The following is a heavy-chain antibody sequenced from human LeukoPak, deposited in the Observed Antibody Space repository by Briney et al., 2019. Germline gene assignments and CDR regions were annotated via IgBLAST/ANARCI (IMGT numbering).Heavy chain of an antibody. V-gene: IGHV3-20*04. CDR1: GFTFSSYW. Sequence: GGSLRLSCAASGFTFSSYWMSWVRQAPGKGLEWVSGINWNGGSTGYADSVKGRFTISRDNAKSSLHLQKNSLRAEDTALYYCARDCCGSSHYYYYMDVWGTGTTVTVSS. D-gene: IGHD6-13*01. CDR2: INWNGGST. J-gene: IGHJ6*03. CDR3: ARDCCGSSHYYYYMDV.